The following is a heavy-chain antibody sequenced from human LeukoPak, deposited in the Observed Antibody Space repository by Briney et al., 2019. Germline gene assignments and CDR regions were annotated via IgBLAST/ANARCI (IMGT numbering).Heavy chain of an antibody. V-gene: IGHV3-11*01. D-gene: IGHD2-15*01. J-gene: IGHJ4*02. Sequence: GGSLRLSCAASGFTVSSNYMSWIRQAPGKGLEWVSYISSSGSTIYYADSVKGRFTISRDNAKNSLYLQMNSLRAEDTAVYYCAREGRYCSGGSCSAPFDYWGQGTLVTVSS. CDR1: GFTVSSNY. CDR3: AREGRYCSGGSCSAPFDY. CDR2: ISSSGSTI.